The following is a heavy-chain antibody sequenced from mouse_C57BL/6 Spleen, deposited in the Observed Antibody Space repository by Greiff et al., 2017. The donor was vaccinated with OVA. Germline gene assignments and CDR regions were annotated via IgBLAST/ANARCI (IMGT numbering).Heavy chain of an antibody. Sequence: EVHLVESGEGLVKPGGSLKLSCAASGFTFSSYAMSWVRQTPEKRLEWVAYISSGGDYIYYADTVKGRFTISRDNARNTLYLQMSSLKSEDTAMYYCTRAYDGYYVGDYWGQGTTLTVSS. V-gene: IGHV5-9-1*02. CDR2: ISSGGDYI. CDR1: GFTFSSYA. CDR3: TRAYDGYYVGDY. D-gene: IGHD2-3*01. J-gene: IGHJ2*01.